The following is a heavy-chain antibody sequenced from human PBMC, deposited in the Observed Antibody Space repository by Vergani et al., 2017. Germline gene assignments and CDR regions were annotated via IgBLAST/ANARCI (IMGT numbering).Heavy chain of an antibody. CDR2: VFRNGNV. J-gene: IGHJ2*01. CDR3: ARDFGGEWYVDL. Sequence: QVQLQESGPGLVKPSQTLSLTCTVPGASIDSFYWSWIRQSPGKGLEWIGYVFRNGNVNYNPSFNFRVAIDTSNNELSLRVTSVTAADTAVYYCARDFGGEWYVDLWGRGATVTVSS. V-gene: IGHV4-4*08. CDR1: GASIDSFY. D-gene: IGHD4-23*01.